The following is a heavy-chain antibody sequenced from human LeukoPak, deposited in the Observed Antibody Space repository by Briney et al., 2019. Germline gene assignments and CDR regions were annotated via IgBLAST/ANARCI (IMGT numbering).Heavy chain of an antibody. CDR2: IYSGGGA. J-gene: IGHJ5*02. Sequence: PGGSLRLSCAASGFTVTSNYMSWVRQAPGKGLEWVSIIYSGGGAYYADSVEGRFTISRDNSRNTLFLQMNSLRAEDTAMYYCARVFPPNWFDPWGQGTLVTVSS. D-gene: IGHD3-10*02. CDR1: GFTVTSNY. V-gene: IGHV3-66*01. CDR3: ARVFPPNWFDP.